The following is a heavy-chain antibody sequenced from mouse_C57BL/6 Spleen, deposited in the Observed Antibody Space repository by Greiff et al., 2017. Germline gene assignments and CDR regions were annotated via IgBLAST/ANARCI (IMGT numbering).Heavy chain of an antibody. CDR2: IYPRSGNT. J-gene: IGHJ4*01. CDR1: GYTFTSSG. D-gene: IGHD2-12*01. Sequence: VQLQQSGAELARPGASVKLSCKASGYTFTSSGISWVKQRTGQGLEWIGEIYPRSGNTYYNEKFKGKATLTADKSSSTAYMELRSLTSEDSAVYFCAKYDGGYYARDYWGQGTSVTVSS. V-gene: IGHV1-81*01. CDR3: AKYDGGYYARDY.